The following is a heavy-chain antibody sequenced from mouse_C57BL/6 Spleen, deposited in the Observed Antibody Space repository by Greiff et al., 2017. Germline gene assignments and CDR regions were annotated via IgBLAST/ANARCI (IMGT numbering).Heavy chain of an antibody. CDR1: GYSFNDYN. J-gene: IGHJ4*01. Sequence: EVQLQQPGPELVKPGASVKISCKASGYSFNDYNMNWVKQSNGKSLEWIGVINPNYGTTSYNQKFKGKATLTIDQSASTAYMPINSLTSEDSAVYYFAREGYYDAMDYWGQGTSVTVSS. D-gene: IGHD2-2*01. CDR2: INPNYGTT. CDR3: AREGYYDAMDY. V-gene: IGHV1-39*01.